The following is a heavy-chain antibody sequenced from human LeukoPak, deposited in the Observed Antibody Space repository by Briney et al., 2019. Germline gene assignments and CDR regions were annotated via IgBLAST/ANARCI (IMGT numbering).Heavy chain of an antibody. CDR1: GGTFSSYA. Sequence: GASVKVSCKASGGTFSSYAISWVRQAPGQGLEWMGRIIPIFGTANYAQKFQGRVTITTDESTSTAYMELSSLRSEDTAVYYCASGVEDYYGSGSYYHLDYWGQGTLVTVSS. CDR3: ASGVEDYYGSGSYYHLDY. D-gene: IGHD3-10*01. CDR2: IIPIFGTA. J-gene: IGHJ4*02. V-gene: IGHV1-69*05.